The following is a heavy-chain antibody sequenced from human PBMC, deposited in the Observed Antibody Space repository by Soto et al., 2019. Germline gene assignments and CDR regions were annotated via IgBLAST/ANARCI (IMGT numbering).Heavy chain of an antibody. V-gene: IGHV1-8*01. J-gene: IGHJ6*03. CDR2: MNPNSGNT. CDR1: GYTFTSYD. Sequence: ASVKVSCKASGYTFTSYDINWVRQATGQGLEWMGWMNPNSGNTGYAQKFQGRVTMTRNTSISTAYMELSSLRSEDTAVYYCARITHYYSYMDVWGKGTTVTLSS. CDR3: ARITHYYSYMDV.